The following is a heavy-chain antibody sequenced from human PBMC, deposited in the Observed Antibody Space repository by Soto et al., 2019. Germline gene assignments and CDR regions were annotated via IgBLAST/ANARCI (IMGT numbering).Heavy chain of an antibody. CDR2: INHSGST. CDR3: ARGKLTMSA. Sequence: QVQLQQWGAGLLKPSETLSLTCAVHGGSFSGYYWSWIRQPPGKGLEWIGEINHSGSTNYNPSLKSRVTISVDTSKNQFSLKLSSVTAADTAVYYCARGKLTMSAWGQGTLVTVSS. CDR1: GGSFSGYY. D-gene: IGHD3-22*01. V-gene: IGHV4-34*01. J-gene: IGHJ5*02.